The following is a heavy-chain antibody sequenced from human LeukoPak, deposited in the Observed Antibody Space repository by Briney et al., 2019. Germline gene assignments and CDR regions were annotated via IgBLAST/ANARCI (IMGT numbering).Heavy chain of an antibody. CDR3: ASSGSGWYDY. V-gene: IGHV5-10-1*01. J-gene: IGHJ4*02. Sequence: GESLKISCKGSGDSFTSYWISWVRQMPGKGLEWMGRIDPSDSYTNYSPSFQGHVTISADKSISTAYLQWSSLKASDTAMYYCASSGSGWYDYWGQGTLVTVSS. D-gene: IGHD6-19*01. CDR1: GDSFTSYW. CDR2: IDPSDSYT.